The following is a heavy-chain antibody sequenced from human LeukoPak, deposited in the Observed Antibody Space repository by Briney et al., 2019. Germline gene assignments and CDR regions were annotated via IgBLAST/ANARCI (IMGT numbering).Heavy chain of an antibody. CDR3: AKDYDFWSGYGRPYFDY. V-gene: IGHV3-23*01. CDR1: GFTFSSYS. CDR2: ISGSGGST. Sequence: PGGSLRLSCAASGFTFSSYSMNWVRQAPGKGLEWVSAISGSGGSTYYADSVKGRFTISRDNSKNTLYLQMNSLRAEDTAVYYCAKDYDFWSGYGRPYFDYWGQGTLVTVSS. J-gene: IGHJ4*02. D-gene: IGHD3-3*01.